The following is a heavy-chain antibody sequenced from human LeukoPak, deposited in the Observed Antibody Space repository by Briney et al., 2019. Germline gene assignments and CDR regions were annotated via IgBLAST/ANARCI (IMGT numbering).Heavy chain of an antibody. V-gene: IGHV5-10-1*01. J-gene: IGHJ4*02. CDR1: GYSFTSYW. D-gene: IGHD6-19*01. CDR2: IGPSDSYT. Sequence: GESLKISCTGSGYSFTSYWISWVRQMPGKGLEWTGRIGPSDSYTNYSPSFQGHVTISADKSISTAYLQWSSMKASDTAMYYCASTYSSGSHFDYWGQGTLVTVSS. CDR3: ASTYSSGSHFDY.